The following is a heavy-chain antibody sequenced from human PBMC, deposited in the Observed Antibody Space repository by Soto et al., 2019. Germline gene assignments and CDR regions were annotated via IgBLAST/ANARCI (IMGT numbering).Heavy chain of an antibody. CDR1: GGTFSSYT. J-gene: IGHJ3*02. V-gene: IGHV1-69*02. Sequence: QVQLVQSGAEVKKPGSSVKVSCKASGGTFSSYTISWVRQAPGQGLEWMGRIIPILGIANYAQKFQGRVTLTADKSTSTAYMALSSLSSEDTAVYYCARLRGPDSFRDAFDIWGQGTMVTASS. CDR2: IIPILGIA. CDR3: ARLRGPDSFRDAFDI.